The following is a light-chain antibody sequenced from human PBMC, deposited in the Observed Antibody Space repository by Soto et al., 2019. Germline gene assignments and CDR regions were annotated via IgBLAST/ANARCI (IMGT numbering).Light chain of an antibody. CDR2: GNS. CDR3: QSYDSSLSGSV. Sequence: QSVLTQPPSVYGAQGQRVTISCTGSSSNIGAGYDVHWYQQLPGTAPKLLIYGNSNRPSGVPDRFSGSKSGTSASLAITGLQAEDEADYYCQSYDSSLSGSVVVGGTKLTVL. J-gene: IGLJ3*02. CDR1: SSNIGAGYD. V-gene: IGLV1-40*01.